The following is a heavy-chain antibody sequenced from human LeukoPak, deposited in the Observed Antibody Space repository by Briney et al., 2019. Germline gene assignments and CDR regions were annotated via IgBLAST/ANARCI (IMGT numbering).Heavy chain of an antibody. D-gene: IGHD3-3*01. J-gene: IGHJ4*02. CDR3: ARGWEYDFWSGYSGYYFDY. CDR2: IYHSGST. V-gene: IGHV4-30-2*01. Sequence: SQTLSLTCTVSGGSISSGGYYWSWIRQPPGKGLEWIGYIYHSGSTYYNPSLKSRVTISVDRSKNQFSLKLSSVTAADTAVYYCARGWEYDFWSGYSGYYFDYWGQGTLVTVSS. CDR1: GGSISSGGYY.